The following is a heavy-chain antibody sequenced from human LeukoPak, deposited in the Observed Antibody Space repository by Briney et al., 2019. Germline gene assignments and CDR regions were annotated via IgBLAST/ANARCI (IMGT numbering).Heavy chain of an antibody. V-gene: IGHV1-2*02. Sequence: GASVKVSCKASGYTFTGYYMHWVRQAPGQGLEWMGWINPNSGGTNYAQKFQGRVTMTRDTSISTAYMELSRLRSDDTAVYYCARGGATPISPTRDYYYGMDVWGQGTTVTVSS. CDR3: ARGGATPISPTRDYYYGMDV. J-gene: IGHJ6*02. CDR2: INPNSGGT. D-gene: IGHD1-26*01. CDR1: GYTFTGYY.